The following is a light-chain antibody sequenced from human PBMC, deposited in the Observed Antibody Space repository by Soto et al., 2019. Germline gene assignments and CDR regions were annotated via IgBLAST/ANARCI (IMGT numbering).Light chain of an antibody. CDR2: EVS. Sequence: QSALTQPASVSGSPGQSITISCTGTSSDVGGYNFVSWYQQYPGKAPKVMIYEVSNRPSGVSNRFSGSKSGSTASLTISGLQAEDEADYYCSSYTSSTTWVFGGGTKLTVL. CDR3: SSYTSSTTWV. J-gene: IGLJ3*02. CDR1: SSDVGGYNF. V-gene: IGLV2-14*01.